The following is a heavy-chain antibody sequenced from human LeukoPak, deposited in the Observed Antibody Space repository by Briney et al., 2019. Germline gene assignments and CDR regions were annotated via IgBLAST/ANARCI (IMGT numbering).Heavy chain of an antibody. J-gene: IGHJ4*02. CDR1: GGSISSYY. V-gene: IGHV4-59*01. Sequence: PSETLSLTCTVSGGSISSYYWSWIRQPPGEGLEWIGYIYYSGSTNYNPSLKSRVTISVDTSKNQFSLKLSSVTAADTAVYYCARAVVPTSYFDYWGQGTLVTVSS. CDR2: IYYSGST. CDR3: ARAVVPTSYFDY. D-gene: IGHD3-22*01.